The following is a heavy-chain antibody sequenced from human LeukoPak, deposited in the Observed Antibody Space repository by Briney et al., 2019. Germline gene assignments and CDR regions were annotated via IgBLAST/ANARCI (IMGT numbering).Heavy chain of an antibody. CDR2: INWNGGST. Sequence: GGSLRLSCAASGFTFSSSWMHWVRQAPGKGLEWVSGINWNGGSTGYADSVKGRFTISRDNAKNSLYLQMNSLRAEDTALYYCARGSYYYDSSGANWFDPWGQGTLVTVSS. D-gene: IGHD3-22*01. V-gene: IGHV3-20*04. CDR3: ARGSYYYDSSGANWFDP. J-gene: IGHJ5*02. CDR1: GFTFSSSW.